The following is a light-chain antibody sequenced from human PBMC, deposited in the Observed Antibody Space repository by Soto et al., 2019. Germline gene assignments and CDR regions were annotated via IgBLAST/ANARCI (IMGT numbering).Light chain of an antibody. V-gene: IGKV3-11*01. CDR3: QQRGNWPPGFT. J-gene: IGKJ3*01. CDR1: QSVSMR. Sequence: EIVLTQSPATLSLSPGERATLSCRASQSVSMRLAWYQQKPGQAPRLLIYDTSNRATGIPARFSGSGSGTDFTLTISSLEPEDFAVYYCQQRGNWPPGFTFGPGTKVDIK. CDR2: DTS.